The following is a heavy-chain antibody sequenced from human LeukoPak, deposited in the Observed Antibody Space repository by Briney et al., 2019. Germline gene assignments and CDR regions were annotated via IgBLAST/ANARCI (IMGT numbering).Heavy chain of an antibody. CDR3: ARDSSYDSSGYYYPNWFDP. CDR2: ISSSSSYI. D-gene: IGHD3-22*01. CDR1: GFTFSSYS. J-gene: IGHJ5*02. Sequence: GGSLRLSCAASGFTFSSYSMNWVRQAPGKGLECVSSISSSSSYIYYADSVKGRFTISRDNAKNSLYLKMNSLRAEDTAVYYCARDSSYDSSGYYYPNWFDPWGQGTLVTVSS. V-gene: IGHV3-21*01.